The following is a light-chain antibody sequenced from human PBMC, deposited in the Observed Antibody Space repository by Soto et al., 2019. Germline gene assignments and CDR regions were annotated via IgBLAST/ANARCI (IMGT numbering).Light chain of an antibody. Sequence: QSVLTQPASVSGSPGQSITISCTGTSSDVGGYNYVSWYQRHPGKAPKLMIYDVSNRPSGVSNRFSGSKSGNTASLTISGLQAEDEADYYCSSYTSSSTPPVFVGGTKVNVL. J-gene: IGLJ2*01. CDR1: SSDVGGYNY. V-gene: IGLV2-14*01. CDR2: DVS. CDR3: SSYTSSSTPPV.